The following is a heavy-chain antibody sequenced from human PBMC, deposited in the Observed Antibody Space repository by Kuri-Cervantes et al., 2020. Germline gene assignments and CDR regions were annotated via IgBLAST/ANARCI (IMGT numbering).Heavy chain of an antibody. D-gene: IGHD2-21*01. CDR1: GYSFTSYW. CDR2: IYPGDSDT. V-gene: IGHV5-51*01. CDR3: ARPPPNFGHCGGDCYSDAFDI. Sequence: KVSCKGSGYSFTSYWIGWVRQMPAKGLEWMGIIYPGDSDTRYSPSFQGQVTISADKSISTAYLQWSSLKASDTAMYYCARPPPNFGHCGGDCYSDAFDIWGQGTMVTDSS. J-gene: IGHJ3*02.